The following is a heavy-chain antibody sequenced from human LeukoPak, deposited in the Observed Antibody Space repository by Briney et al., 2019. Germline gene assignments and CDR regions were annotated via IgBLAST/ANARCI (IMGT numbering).Heavy chain of an antibody. V-gene: IGHV3-7*01. CDR3: TRRLDD. D-gene: IGHD3-16*01. Sequence: PGGSLRLSCAASGVSFNSDCMEGVRQDPGKGLEWVANIKHDESEKNYLYSVKGRFTISRDNAQNSLYLQMNGLRVEDTAVYYCTRRLDDWGQGTLVTVSS. CDR1: GVSFNSDC. CDR2: IKHDESEK. J-gene: IGHJ4*02.